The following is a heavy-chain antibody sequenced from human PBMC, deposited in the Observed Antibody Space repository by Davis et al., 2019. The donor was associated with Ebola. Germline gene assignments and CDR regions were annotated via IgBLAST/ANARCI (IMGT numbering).Heavy chain of an antibody. CDR1: GFTFSSYG. Sequence: GESLKISCAASGFTFSSYGMHWVRQAPGKGLEWVAVIWYDGSNKYYADSVKGRFTISRDNSKNTLYLQMNSLRAEDTAVYYCASGRWLQSYYFDYWGQGTLVTVSS. D-gene: IGHD5-24*01. CDR2: IWYDGSNK. J-gene: IGHJ4*02. CDR3: ASGRWLQSYYFDY. V-gene: IGHV3-33*01.